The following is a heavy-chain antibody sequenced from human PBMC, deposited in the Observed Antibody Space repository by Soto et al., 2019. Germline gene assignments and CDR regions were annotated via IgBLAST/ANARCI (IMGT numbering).Heavy chain of an antibody. CDR2: ISAYNGNT. V-gene: IGHV1-18*01. CDR1: GYTFTSYG. Sequence: ASVKVSCKASGYTFTSYGISWVRQAPGQGLEWMGWISAYNGNTNYAQKLQGRVTMTTDTSTSTAYMELRSLRSDDTAVYYCARDHSETTYYYDSSGYYGFDYWGKGTLVTVSS. CDR3: ARDHSETTYYYDSSGYYGFDY. J-gene: IGHJ4*02. D-gene: IGHD3-22*01.